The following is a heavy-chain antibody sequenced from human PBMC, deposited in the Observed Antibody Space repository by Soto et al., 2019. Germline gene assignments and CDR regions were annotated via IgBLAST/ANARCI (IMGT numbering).Heavy chain of an antibody. D-gene: IGHD6-13*01. CDR3: ARDDFSSSWPFDY. Sequence: SLKFSCKSSGYTFTSYGIIWVRQAPGQGLEWMGWISAYNGNTNYAQKLQGRVTMTTDTSTSTAYMELRSLRSDDTAVYYCARDDFSSSWPFDYWGQGTLVNVS. CDR1: GYTFTSYG. CDR2: ISAYNGNT. V-gene: IGHV1-18*04. J-gene: IGHJ4*02.